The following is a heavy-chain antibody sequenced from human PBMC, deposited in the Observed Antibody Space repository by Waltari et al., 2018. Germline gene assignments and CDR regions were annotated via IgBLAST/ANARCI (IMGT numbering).Heavy chain of an antibody. J-gene: IGHJ6*02. CDR3: ARLRIAVAGYYYYYGMDV. CDR1: GGSFSGYY. CDR2: INHSGST. Sequence: QVQLQQWGAGLLKPSETLSLTCAVYGGSFSGYYWSWIRQPPGKGLEWIGEINHSGSTNYNPSLKSRVTISVDTSKNQFSLKLSSVTAADTAVYYCARLRIAVAGYYYYYGMDVWGQGTTVTVSS. D-gene: IGHD6-19*01. V-gene: IGHV4-34*01.